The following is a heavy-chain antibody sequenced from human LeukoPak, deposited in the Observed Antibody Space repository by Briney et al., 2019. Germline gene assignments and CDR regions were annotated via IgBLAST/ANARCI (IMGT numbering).Heavy chain of an antibody. D-gene: IGHD3-16*01. CDR3: ARDGGGWSFDY. V-gene: IGHV3-21*01. J-gene: IGHJ4*02. Sequence: GGSLRLSCAASGFIFRTYSMNWVRQAPGKGLEWVASITSSGTYIYYADSVKGRFTISRDNAKNSVSLQMNSLRAEDTAIYYCARDGGGWSFDYWGRGTLVTVSS. CDR2: ITSSGTYI. CDR1: GFIFRTYS.